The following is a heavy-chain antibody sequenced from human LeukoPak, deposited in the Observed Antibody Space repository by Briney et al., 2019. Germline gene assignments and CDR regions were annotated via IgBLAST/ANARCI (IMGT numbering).Heavy chain of an antibody. CDR3: AKYCSGGKCYSNYYGMDV. CDR2: ITGTGYTT. J-gene: IGHJ6*02. Sequence: GGSLRLSCPASGFNISTYAMTWVRQAPGKGLEWVSSITGTGYTTYYSDSVKGRFTISRDNPKNTLFLQMNTLRAEDTAIYYCAKYCSGGKCYSNYYGMDVWGQGTTVTVSS. D-gene: IGHD2-15*01. CDR1: GFNISTYA. V-gene: IGHV3-23*01.